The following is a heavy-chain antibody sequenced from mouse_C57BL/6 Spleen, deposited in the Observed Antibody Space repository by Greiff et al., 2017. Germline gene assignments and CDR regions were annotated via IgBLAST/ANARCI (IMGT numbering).Heavy chain of an antibody. Sequence: QVQLQQPGAELVKPGASVKLSCKASGYTFTSYWMQWVKQRPGQGLEWIGEIDPSDSYTNYNQKFKGKATLTVDTSSSTAYMQLSSLTSEDSAVYYCARGNYGNYVGYWGQGTTLTVSS. CDR3: ARGNYGNYVGY. V-gene: IGHV1-50*01. J-gene: IGHJ2*01. CDR2: IDPSDSYT. D-gene: IGHD2-1*01. CDR1: GYTFTSYW.